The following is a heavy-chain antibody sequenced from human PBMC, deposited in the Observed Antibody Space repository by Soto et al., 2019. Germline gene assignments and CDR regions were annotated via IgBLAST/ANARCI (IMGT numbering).Heavy chain of an antibody. J-gene: IGHJ4*01. CDR3: ARAYF. CDR1: GVTFSAYD. CDR2: IGAADDP. V-gene: IGHV3-13*05. Sequence: GQSLRHSYGGSGVTFSAYDMHGGRQPTGKDLEWVSAIGAADDPYYLGSVKGRFTISRENAKNSLYLQMNSLRAEDTAVYYCARAYF.